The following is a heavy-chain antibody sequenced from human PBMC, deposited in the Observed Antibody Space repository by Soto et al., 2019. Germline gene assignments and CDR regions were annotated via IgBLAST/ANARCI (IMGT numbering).Heavy chain of an antibody. Sequence: QVQLQESGPGLVKPSQTLSLTCTVSGGSISSGDYSWSWIRQPPGKGLEWIGYIYYSGSTYYNPSLQSRVTQSVDTSKNHFALKLSSVTAADTAVYYCARDLKYRSTMIVVDTSWGQGTLVTVSS. J-gene: IGHJ5*02. D-gene: IGHD3-22*01. CDR1: GGSISSGDYS. V-gene: IGHV4-30-4*01. CDR3: ARDLKYRSTMIVVDTS. CDR2: IYYSGST.